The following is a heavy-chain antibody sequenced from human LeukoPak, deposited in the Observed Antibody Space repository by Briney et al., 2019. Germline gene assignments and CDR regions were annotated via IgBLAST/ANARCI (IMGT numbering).Heavy chain of an antibody. Sequence: SETLSLTCTVSGGSISSYYWSWIRQPAGKGLEWIGRIYTSGSTNYNPSLKSRVTMSVDTSKNQFSLKLSSVTAADTAVYYCAREEYYYDSSGYYYRPWGQGTLVTVSS. CDR2: IYTSGST. CDR1: GGSISSYY. J-gene: IGHJ5*02. D-gene: IGHD3-22*01. V-gene: IGHV4-4*07. CDR3: AREEYYYDSSGYYYRP.